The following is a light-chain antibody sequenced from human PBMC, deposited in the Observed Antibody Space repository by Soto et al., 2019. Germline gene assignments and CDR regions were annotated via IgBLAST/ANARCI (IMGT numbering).Light chain of an antibody. J-gene: IGKJ1*01. V-gene: IGKV1-27*01. CDR2: GAS. Sequence: DIQMTQSPSSLSASVGDRVTITCRASQGISNYLAWYQQKPGTVPKLLIYGASTLQSGVPSRFSGSGSGTDFTLTISSLQPEDVAIYYCQKYNSAPWTFGQGTKVEIK. CDR1: QGISNY. CDR3: QKYNSAPWT.